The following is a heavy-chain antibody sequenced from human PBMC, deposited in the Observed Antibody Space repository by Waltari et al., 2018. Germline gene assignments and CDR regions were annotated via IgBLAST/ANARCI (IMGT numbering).Heavy chain of an antibody. V-gene: IGHV3-23*01. D-gene: IGHD3-10*01. Sequence: EVQLLESGGGLIQPGGSLRLSCAASGFTFSSYAMSWVRQAPGKGLEWVSAISGSGGSTYYADSVKGRFTISRDNSKNTLYLQMNSLRAEDTAVYYCAKGGHYYGSGSPNWFDPWGQGTLVTVSS. CDR2: ISGSGGST. J-gene: IGHJ5*02. CDR3: AKGGHYYGSGSPNWFDP. CDR1: GFTFSSYA.